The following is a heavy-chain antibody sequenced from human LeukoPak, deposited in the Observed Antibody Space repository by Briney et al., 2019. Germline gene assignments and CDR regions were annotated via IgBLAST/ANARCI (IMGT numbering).Heavy chain of an antibody. J-gene: IGHJ4*02. CDR3: AKQGSGYSYGYYFDY. Sequence: GSLRLSCAASGFTFSSYGMHWVRQAPGKGLEWVAVIWYGGSNKYYADSVKGRFTISRDNSKNTLYLQMNSLRAEDTAVYYCAKQGSGYSYGYYFDYWGQGTLVTVSS. CDR1: GFTFSSYG. V-gene: IGHV3-30*02. CDR2: IWYGGSNK. D-gene: IGHD5-18*01.